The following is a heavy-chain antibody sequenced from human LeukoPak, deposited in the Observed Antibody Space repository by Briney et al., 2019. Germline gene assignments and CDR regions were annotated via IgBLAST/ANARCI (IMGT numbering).Heavy chain of an antibody. CDR3: ARYNSAFLIGYYYMDV. Sequence: GGSLRLSCAASGFTFSSYAMSWVRQAPGKGLEWVSAISGRGDNTYYADSVRGRFTISRDNSKNTLYLQMNSLRAEDMAVYYCARYNSAFLIGYYYMDVWGKGTTVTVSS. J-gene: IGHJ6*03. D-gene: IGHD6-19*01. CDR1: GFTFSSYA. CDR2: ISGRGDNT. V-gene: IGHV3-23*01.